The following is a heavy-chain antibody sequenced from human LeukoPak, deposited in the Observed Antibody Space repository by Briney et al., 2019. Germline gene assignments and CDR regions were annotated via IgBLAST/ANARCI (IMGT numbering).Heavy chain of an antibody. J-gene: IGHJ4*02. CDR1: GGSISSSSYY. V-gene: IGHV4-39*07. CDR3: ARDIVVVPAAFDY. CDR2: IYYSGST. Sequence: PSETLSLTCTVSGGSISSSSYYWGWIRQPPGKGLEWIGSIYYSGSTYYNPSLKSRVTISVDTSKNQFSLKLSSVTAADTAVYYCARDIVVVPAAFDYWGQGTLVTDSS. D-gene: IGHD2-2*01.